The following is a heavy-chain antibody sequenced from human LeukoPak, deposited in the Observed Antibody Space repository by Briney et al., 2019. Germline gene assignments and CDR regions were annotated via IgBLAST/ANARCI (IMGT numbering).Heavy chain of an antibody. CDR2: ISSSSSTI. Sequence: PGGSLRLSCVVSGFTFSSYAMSWVRQAPGKGLEWVSYISSSSSTIYYADSVKGRFTISRDNAKNSLYLQMNSLRAEDTAVYYCAREVAMVTFDYWGQGTLVTVSS. D-gene: IGHD5-18*01. J-gene: IGHJ4*02. V-gene: IGHV3-48*01. CDR3: AREVAMVTFDY. CDR1: GFTFSSYA.